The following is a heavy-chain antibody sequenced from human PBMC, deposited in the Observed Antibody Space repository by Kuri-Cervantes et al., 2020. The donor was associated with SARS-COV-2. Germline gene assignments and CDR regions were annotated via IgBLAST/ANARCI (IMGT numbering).Heavy chain of an antibody. J-gene: IGHJ6*03. CDR2: INHSGST. CDR3: ARGREGVVPATILGLGYFLYFSMDV. V-gene: IGHV4-34*01. D-gene: IGHD2-2*01. Sequence: GSLRLSCAVCGGSFSGYYWRWIRQSPGKGLEWIGKINHSGSTNYNPSLSSRVTISVDMSKNQFSLRLSSVTAADTAMYYCARGREGVVPATILGLGYFLYFSMDVWGKGTAVTVSS. CDR1: GGSFSGYY.